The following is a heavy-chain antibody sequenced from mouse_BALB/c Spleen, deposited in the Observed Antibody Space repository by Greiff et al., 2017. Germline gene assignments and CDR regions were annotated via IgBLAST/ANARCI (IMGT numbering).Heavy chain of an antibody. J-gene: IGHJ2*01. Sequence: VQLQQSGAELVKPGASVKLSCKASGYTFTSYWMHWVKQRPGQGLEWIGEINPSNGRTNYNEKFKSKATLTVDKSSSTAYMQLSSLTSEDSAVYYCARGKPDYWGQGTTLTVSS. V-gene: IGHV1S81*02. CDR2: INPSNGRT. CDR1: GYTFTSYW. CDR3: ARGKPDY.